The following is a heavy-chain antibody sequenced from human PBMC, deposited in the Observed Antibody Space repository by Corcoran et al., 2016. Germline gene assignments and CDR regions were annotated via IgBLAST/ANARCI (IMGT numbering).Heavy chain of an antibody. CDR3: ARSVARSAYGSETDYYYGMDV. D-gene: IGHD3-10*01. CDR1: GYTFTSYY. Sequence: QVQLVQSGAEVKKPGASVKVSCKASGYTFTSYYMHWVRQAPGQGLEWMGIINPSGGSTSYAQKFQGRVTMTRDTSTSTVYMELSSLRSEDTAVYYCARSVARSAYGSETDYYYGMDVWGQGTTVTVSS. CDR2: INPSGGST. V-gene: IGHV1-46*01. J-gene: IGHJ6*02.